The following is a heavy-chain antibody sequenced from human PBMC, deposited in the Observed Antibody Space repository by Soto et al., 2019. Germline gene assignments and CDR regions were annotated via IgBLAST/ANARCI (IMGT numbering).Heavy chain of an antibody. J-gene: IGHJ4*02. Sequence: EVQLLESGGGFVQPGGSLSVTCETSGFTFSTYAMSWVRQAPGKGLEWVSSISDDGDSTSYADSVKGRFTISRDNSKNTLHFHMNSLTAGDAAIYYCAKVRLRARVVVSSTVVSWGQGALVSVSS. V-gene: IGHV3-23*01. CDR3: AKVRLRARVVVSSTVVS. CDR2: ISDDGDST. D-gene: IGHD2-21*01. CDR1: GFTFSTYA.